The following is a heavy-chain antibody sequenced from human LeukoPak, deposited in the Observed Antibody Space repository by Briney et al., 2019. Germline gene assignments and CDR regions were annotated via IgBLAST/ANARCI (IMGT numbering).Heavy chain of an antibody. V-gene: IGHV3-30*02. Sequence: GGSLRLSCAASGFTFSSYGMHWVRRAPGKGLEWVAFIRYDGSNKYYADSVKGRFTISRDNSKNTLYLQMNSLRAEDTAVYYCAKDAWVTSGRRLDYWGQGTLVTVSS. J-gene: IGHJ4*02. CDR1: GFTFSSYG. D-gene: IGHD1-26*01. CDR2: IRYDGSNK. CDR3: AKDAWVTSGRRLDY.